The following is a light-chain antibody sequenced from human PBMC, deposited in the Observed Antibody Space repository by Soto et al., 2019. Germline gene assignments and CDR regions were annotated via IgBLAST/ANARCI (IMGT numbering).Light chain of an antibody. Sequence: DVVMTQSPLSLPVTLGQPASISCRSSQSLVHSNGNTYLNWFQQRPGQSPRRLIYKVSNRDSGVPDRFSGSWSGTGFTLKISRVEAEDVGVYYCKQGTHWPGTLGQGTKLEI. J-gene: IGKJ2*01. V-gene: IGKV2-30*02. CDR1: QSLVHSNGNTY. CDR3: KQGTHWPGT. CDR2: KVS.